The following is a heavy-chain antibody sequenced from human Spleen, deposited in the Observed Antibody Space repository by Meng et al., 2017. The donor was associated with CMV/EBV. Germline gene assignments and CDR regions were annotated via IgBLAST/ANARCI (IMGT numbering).Heavy chain of an antibody. D-gene: IGHD6-13*01. Sequence: GESLKISCVASGFTFSSYEMNWVRQAPGKGLEWVSYISSSASTIYYADSVKGRFTVSRDNAKNSLSLQMNSLRAEDTAIHYCVRVYSSSWGGAFDIWGQGTMVTVSS. CDR3: VRVYSSSWGGAFDI. J-gene: IGHJ3*02. CDR1: GFTFSSYE. V-gene: IGHV3-48*03. CDR2: ISSSASTI.